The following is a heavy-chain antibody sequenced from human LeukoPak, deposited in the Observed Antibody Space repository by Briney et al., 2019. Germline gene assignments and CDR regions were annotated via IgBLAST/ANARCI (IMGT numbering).Heavy chain of an antibody. Sequence: SETLSLTCTVSGGSISSYYWSWIRQPPGKGLEWIGYIYYSGSTNYNPSLKSRVTISVDTSKNQFSLKRSSVTAADTAVYYCARAVGIDAFDIWGQGTMVTVSS. J-gene: IGHJ3*02. CDR1: GGSISSYY. CDR2: IYYSGST. V-gene: IGHV4-59*01. CDR3: ARAVGIDAFDI.